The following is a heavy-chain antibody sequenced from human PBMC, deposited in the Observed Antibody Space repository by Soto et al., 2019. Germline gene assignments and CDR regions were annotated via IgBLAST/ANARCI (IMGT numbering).Heavy chain of an antibody. D-gene: IGHD6-19*01. CDR2: MNPNSGNT. Sequence: SVKVSCKASGYTFTSYDINWVRQATGQGLEWMGWMNPNSGNTGYAQKFQGRVTMTRNTSISTAYMELSSLRSEDTAVYYCARSRVSGWYVHYYYGMDVWGQGTTVTVSS. V-gene: IGHV1-8*01. J-gene: IGHJ6*02. CDR3: ARSRVSGWYVHYYYGMDV. CDR1: GYTFTSYD.